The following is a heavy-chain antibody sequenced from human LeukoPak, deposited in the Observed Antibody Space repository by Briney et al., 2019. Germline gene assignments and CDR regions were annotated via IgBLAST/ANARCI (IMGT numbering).Heavy chain of an antibody. CDR2: IHYSGST. J-gene: IGHJ4*02. V-gene: IGHV4-61*05. CDR3: ARRVGDKDYFDY. D-gene: IGHD1-26*01. CDR1: GGSISSSSYY. Sequence: SETLSLTCTVSGGSISSSSYYWGWIRQPPGKGLEWIGYIHYSGSTNYNSSVKSRVTISVDTSKNQFSLKLSSVTAADTAVYYCARRVGDKDYFDYWGQGTLVTVSS.